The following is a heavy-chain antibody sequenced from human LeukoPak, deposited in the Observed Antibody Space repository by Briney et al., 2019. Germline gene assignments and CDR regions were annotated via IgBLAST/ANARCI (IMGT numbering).Heavy chain of an antibody. Sequence: PSETLSLTCTVSGASISSGGYYWTWIRQHPGKGLEWIGYIYYSGSTYYNPSLKSRVTISVNTSKNQFSLKVSSVTAADTAVYYCARGPGGGSYSDAFDIWGQGTMVTVSS. J-gene: IGHJ3*02. CDR1: GASISSGGYY. CDR2: IYYSGST. D-gene: IGHD1-26*01. CDR3: ARGPGGGSYSDAFDI. V-gene: IGHV4-31*03.